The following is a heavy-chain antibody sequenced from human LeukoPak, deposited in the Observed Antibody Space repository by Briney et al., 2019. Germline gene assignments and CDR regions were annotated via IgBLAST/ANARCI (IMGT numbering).Heavy chain of an antibody. CDR1: GYTFTSYY. D-gene: IGHD2-15*01. CDR2: INPSGGST. Sequence: GASVKVSCKASGYTFTSYYMHWVRQAPGQGLEWMGIINPSGGSTSYAQKFQGRVTMTRDTSTSTVYMELSSLRSEDTAVYYCAVRGGGGSWNIGSYFDYWGQGTLVTVSS. CDR3: AVRGGGGSWNIGSYFDY. J-gene: IGHJ4*02. V-gene: IGHV1-46*01.